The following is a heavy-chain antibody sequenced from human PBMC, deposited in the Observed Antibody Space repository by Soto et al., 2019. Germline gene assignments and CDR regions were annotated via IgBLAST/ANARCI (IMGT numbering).Heavy chain of an antibody. CDR2: ISSSGSTI. D-gene: IGHD2-2*01. V-gene: IGHV3-11*01. CDR3: ARAGGYQLTGHQDRAADTGY. CDR1: GFTFSDYY. J-gene: IGHJ4*02. Sequence: GGSLRLSCAASGFTFSDYYMSWIRQAPGKGLEWVSYISSSGSTIYYADSVKGRFTISRDNAKNSLYLQMNSLRAEDTAVYYCARAGGYQLTGHQDRAADTGYWGQGTLVTVSS.